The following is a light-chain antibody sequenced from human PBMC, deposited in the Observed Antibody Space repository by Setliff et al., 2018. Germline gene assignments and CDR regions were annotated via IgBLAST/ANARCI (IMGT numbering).Light chain of an antibody. J-gene: IGLJ1*01. Sequence: QSALTQPASVSGSPGQSITISCSGTSSDVGSYDFVSWNQQYPGKAPKLIIYDVSSRPSGVSNRFSGSKAGNTASLTISGLQAEDEADYYCSAYTSSSTYVFGIGTKVTVL. CDR2: DVS. CDR3: SAYTSSSTYV. CDR1: SSDVGSYDF. V-gene: IGLV2-14*01.